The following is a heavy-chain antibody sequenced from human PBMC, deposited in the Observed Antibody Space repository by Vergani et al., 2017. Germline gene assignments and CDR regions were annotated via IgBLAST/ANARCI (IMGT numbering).Heavy chain of an antibody. J-gene: IGHJ1*01. CDR3: ATESCGTPGCQIGYFRE. V-gene: IGHV3-30*03. D-gene: IGHD1-1*01. CDR1: GFTSSYYG. Sequence: QVHLVESGGGVVQPGRSLRLSCVVSGFTSSYYGMHWVRPAPGKGLVWVAVISYDGTQKYYADSVKGRFTISRDNSKSTLYLQMNSLRTEDTAVYYCATESCGTPGCQIGYFREWGQGTLVTVSS. CDR2: ISYDGTQK.